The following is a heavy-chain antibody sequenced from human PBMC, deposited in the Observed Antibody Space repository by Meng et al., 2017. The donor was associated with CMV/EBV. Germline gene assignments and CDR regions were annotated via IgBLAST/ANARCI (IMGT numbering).Heavy chain of an antibody. V-gene: IGHV3-66*02. CDR3: ARDQNWFDP. CDR2: IYSGGST. CDR1: GFTVSSNY. J-gene: IGHJ5*02. Sequence: GESLKISCAASGFTVSSNYMSWVRQAPGKGLEWVSVIYSGGSTYYADSVKGRFTISRDNSKNTLYLQMNSLRAEDTAAYYCARDQNWFDPWGQGTLVTVSS.